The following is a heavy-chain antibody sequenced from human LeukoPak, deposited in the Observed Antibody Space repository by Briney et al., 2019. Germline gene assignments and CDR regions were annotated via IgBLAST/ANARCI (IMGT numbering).Heavy chain of an antibody. CDR2: ISGSGGRT. Sequence: GGSLRLSCAASGFTFSSYAMSWVRQAPGEGLEWVSVISGSGGRTSYADSVKGRFTVSRDNSKNTLYLQMNSLRAEDTAVYYCARGVTNFDLWGRGTLVTVSS. V-gene: IGHV3-23*01. D-gene: IGHD2-21*02. J-gene: IGHJ2*01. CDR1: GFTFSSYA. CDR3: ARGVTNFDL.